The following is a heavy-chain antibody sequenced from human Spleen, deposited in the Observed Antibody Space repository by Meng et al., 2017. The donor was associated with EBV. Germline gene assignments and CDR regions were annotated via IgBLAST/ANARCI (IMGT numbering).Heavy chain of an antibody. Sequence: LQRWDLGPGPVKPSVVLATTCTVPGDALNSLYYWAGLRQPPGRGLEWIGSVHYSGNTYYSPSLKSRITVSIDKSKNQFSLRLTSVTAADTALYYCARPFPSIVSPRLDPFGDWGRGTLVTVSS. CDR3: ARPFPSIVSPRLDPFGD. V-gene: IGHV4-39*01. J-gene: IGHJ4*02. CDR2: VHYSGNT. D-gene: IGHD5/OR15-5a*01. CDR1: GDALNSLYY.